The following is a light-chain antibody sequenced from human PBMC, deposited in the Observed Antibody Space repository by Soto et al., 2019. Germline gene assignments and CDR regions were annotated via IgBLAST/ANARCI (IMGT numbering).Light chain of an antibody. V-gene: IGKV2D-29*01. CDR2: EVS. CDR1: QSLLYSDGKTY. J-gene: IGKJ4*01. Sequence: DIVMTQTPLSLSVTPGQPASISCKSSQSLLYSDGKTYLYWYLQKPGQPPQLLIYEVSNWFYGVQDRFSGSWSRKNFTLKISRVQAADVGVYYCMQSLHPPLSFGGGTKVEIK. CDR3: MQSLHPPLS.